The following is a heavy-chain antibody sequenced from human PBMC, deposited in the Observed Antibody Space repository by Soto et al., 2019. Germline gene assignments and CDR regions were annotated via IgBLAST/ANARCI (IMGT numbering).Heavy chain of an antibody. CDR1: GASINFYY. D-gene: IGHD3-10*01. Sequence: QVQLQESGPGLVKPSETLSLTCAVSGASINFYYWNWIRQPPGRGLEWVVSLSASGSTNYNPSLESRVTNSLDTSKNQFSLTLNSVTAADTAVYYCARGGGSPYHNHEFDFWGQGTLVTVSS. V-gene: IGHV4-59*01. J-gene: IGHJ4*02. CDR2: LSASGST. CDR3: ARGGGSPYHNHEFDF.